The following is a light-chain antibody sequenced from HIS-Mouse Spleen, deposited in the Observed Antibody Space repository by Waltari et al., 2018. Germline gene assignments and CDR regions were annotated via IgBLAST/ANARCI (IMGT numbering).Light chain of an antibody. CDR3: YSTDSSGNHRV. CDR1: ALPTQY. V-gene: IGLV3-10*01. CDR2: EDS. Sequence: SYELTQPPSVSVSPGQTARITCPGDALPTQYPYWYQQKSGQAPVLVTYEDSKRPSGIPERFSGSSSGTMATLTISGAQVEDEADYYCYSTDSSGNHRVFGGGTKLTVL. J-gene: IGLJ2*01.